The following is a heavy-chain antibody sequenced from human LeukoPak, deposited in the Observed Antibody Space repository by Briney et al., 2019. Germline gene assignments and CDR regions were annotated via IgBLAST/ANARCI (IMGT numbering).Heavy chain of an antibody. CDR3: AKAGSYYDTLYDA. CDR2: IYYSGST. D-gene: IGHD3-22*01. J-gene: IGHJ5*02. V-gene: IGHV4-31*03. Sequence: SETLSLTCTVSGGSISSGGYYWSWIRQHPGRGLEWIGYIYYSGSTYYNPSLKSRVTISVDTSKNQFSLKLSSVTAADTAVYYCAKAGSYYDTLYDAWGQGTLVTVSS. CDR1: GGSISSGGYY.